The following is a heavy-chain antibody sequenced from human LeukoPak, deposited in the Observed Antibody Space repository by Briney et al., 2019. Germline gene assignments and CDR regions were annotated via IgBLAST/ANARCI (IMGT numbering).Heavy chain of an antibody. Sequence: TSETLSLTCTVSGGSISSGGYYWSWIRQHPGKGLEWIGYIYYSGSTYYNPSLKSRVTISVDTSKNQFSLKLSSVTAADTAVYYCARTVAPAAYGMDVWGQGTTVTVSS. CDR1: GGSISSGGYY. D-gene: IGHD2-2*01. V-gene: IGHV4-31*03. CDR3: ARTVAPAAYGMDV. J-gene: IGHJ6*02. CDR2: IYYSGST.